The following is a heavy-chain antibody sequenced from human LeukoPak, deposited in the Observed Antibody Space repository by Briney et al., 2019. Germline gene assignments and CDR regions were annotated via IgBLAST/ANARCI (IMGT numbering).Heavy chain of an antibody. CDR3: AKDSSSSWYVSYYGMDV. J-gene: IGHJ6*02. CDR1: GFTLDDYA. Sequence: GGSLRLSCAASGFTLDDYAMHWVRQAPGKGLEWVSGISWNSGSIGYADSVKGRFTISRDNAKNSLYLQMNSLRAEDTALYYCAKDSSSSWYVSYYGMDVWGQGTTVAVSS. CDR2: ISWNSGSI. V-gene: IGHV3-9*01. D-gene: IGHD6-13*01.